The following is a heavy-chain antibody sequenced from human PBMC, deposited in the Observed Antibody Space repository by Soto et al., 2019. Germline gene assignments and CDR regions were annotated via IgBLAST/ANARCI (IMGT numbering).Heavy chain of an antibody. Sequence: GGSLRLSCAASGFTFSSYAMHWVRQAPGKGLEWVAVISYDGSNKYYADSVKGRFTISRDNSKNTLYLQMSSLRAEDTAVYYCASLTLTADYSNYVSAIDYWGQGTLVTVSS. J-gene: IGHJ4*02. CDR1: GFTFSSYA. D-gene: IGHD4-4*01. V-gene: IGHV3-30-3*01. CDR3: ASLTLTADYSNYVSAIDY. CDR2: ISYDGSNK.